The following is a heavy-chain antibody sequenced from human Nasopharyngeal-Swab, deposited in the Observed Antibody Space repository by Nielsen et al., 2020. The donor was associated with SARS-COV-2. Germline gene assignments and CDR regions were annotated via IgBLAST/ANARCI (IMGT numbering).Heavy chain of an antibody. D-gene: IGHD3-10*01. CDR2: IYYSGSN. J-gene: IGHJ6*02. V-gene: IGHV4-39*07. CDR1: GGSISSSSYY. CDR3: ERSSPGSPGGYYYGMDV. Sequence: SETLSLTCTVSGGSISSSSYYWGWLRQPPGKGLEWIGSIYYSGSNYYNPSLKSRVTISVDTSKNQFSLKLSSVTAADTAVYYCERSSPGSPGGYYYGMDVWGQWTTVTVSS.